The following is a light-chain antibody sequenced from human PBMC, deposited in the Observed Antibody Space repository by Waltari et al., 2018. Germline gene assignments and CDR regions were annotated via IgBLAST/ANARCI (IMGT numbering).Light chain of an antibody. CDR2: GND. J-gene: IGLJ1*01. Sequence: QSVLTQPPSASGTPGQRVTISCSGSNSNLGAHFLSWYRQFPGTSPKLLIYGNDKRPSGVPDRFSGSKSGSSASLVISGLRSEDEADYYCAAWDDTLSGHSVFGTGTKVTVL. CDR3: AAWDDTLSGHSV. CDR1: NSNLGAHF. V-gene: IGLV1-47*01.